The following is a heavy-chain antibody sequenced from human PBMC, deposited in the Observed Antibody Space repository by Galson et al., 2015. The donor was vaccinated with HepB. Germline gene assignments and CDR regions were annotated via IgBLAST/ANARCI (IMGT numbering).Heavy chain of an antibody. J-gene: IGHJ3*02. V-gene: IGHV1-46*01. CDR2: INPSGGST. D-gene: IGHD3-3*01. CDR3: ARGQQAIFGVVIYIGNAFDM. Sequence: SVKVSCKASGYTFTSNYIHWVRQAPGQGLEWMGIINPSGGSTSYAQKFQGRVTMTRDASSSTVYMELSSLRSEDTAVYYCARGQQAIFGVVIYIGNAFDMWGQGTMVTVSS. CDR1: GYTFTSNY.